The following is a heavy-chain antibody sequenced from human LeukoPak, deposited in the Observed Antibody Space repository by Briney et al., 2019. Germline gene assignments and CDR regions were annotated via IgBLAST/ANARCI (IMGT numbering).Heavy chain of an antibody. CDR3: ARVAEWLGDLDY. CDR1: GFTFSSYA. J-gene: IGHJ4*02. Sequence: PGRSLRLSCAASGFTFSSYAMHWVRQAPGKGLEWVAVISYDGSNKYYADSVKGRFTISRDNSKNTLYLQMNSLRAEDTAVYYCARVAEWLGDLDYWGQGTLVTVSS. D-gene: IGHD6-19*01. V-gene: IGHV3-30*04. CDR2: ISYDGSNK.